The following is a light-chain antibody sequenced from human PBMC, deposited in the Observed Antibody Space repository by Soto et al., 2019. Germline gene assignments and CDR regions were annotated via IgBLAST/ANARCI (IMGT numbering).Light chain of an antibody. CDR2: GAS. J-gene: IGKJ5*01. Sequence: EIVMTQSPATLSVSAGERATLSCRARQSVRSNLAWYQQKPGQAPRLLIYGASTRATGIPARFSGSGSGTEFTLTISSLQSEDFAVYYCQQYNNWPSITFGQGTRLEIK. CDR1: QSVRSN. CDR3: QQYNNWPSIT. V-gene: IGKV3-15*01.